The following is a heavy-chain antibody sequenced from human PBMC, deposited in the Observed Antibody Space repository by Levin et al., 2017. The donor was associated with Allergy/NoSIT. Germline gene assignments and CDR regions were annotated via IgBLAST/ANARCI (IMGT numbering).Heavy chain of an antibody. CDR2: IYWDDDK. CDR3: AHRPAGYASGWSSAHFDH. CDR1: GFSISPTGVG. D-gene: IGHD6-19*01. J-gene: IGHJ4*02. Sequence: ASGPTLVKPTQTLTFTCSLSGFSISPTGVGVGWIRQPPGKALEWLAVIYWDDDKRFSPSLSNRVSIIKDTSKNQVVLVMTNMDPVDTATYYCAHRPAGYASGWSSAHFDHWGQGVLVTVSS. V-gene: IGHV2-5*02.